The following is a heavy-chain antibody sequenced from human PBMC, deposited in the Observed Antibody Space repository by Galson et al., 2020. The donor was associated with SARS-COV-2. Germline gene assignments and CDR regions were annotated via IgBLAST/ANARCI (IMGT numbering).Heavy chain of an antibody. CDR1: GFTFSSYD. CDR3: ARARGGSYFDAFDI. D-gene: IGHD1-26*01. J-gene: IGHJ3*02. V-gene: IGHV3-23*01. CDR2: ISDSGGNT. Sequence: GESLKISCAGSGFTFSSYDMSWVRQAPGKGLEWVSAISDSGGNTYYADSVKGRFTISRDNSKNTLYLQMNSLRDEDTAVYYCARARGGSYFDAFDIWGQGTMVTVSS.